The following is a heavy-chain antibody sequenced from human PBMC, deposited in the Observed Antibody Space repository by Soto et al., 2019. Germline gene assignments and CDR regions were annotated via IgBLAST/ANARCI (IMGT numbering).Heavy chain of an antibody. Sequence: GGSLRLSCTASGFTFGDYAMSWVRQAPGKGLEWVGFIRSKAYDGTTEYAASVKGRFTMPRDDSKSIAYLQMNSLKTEDTAVYYCTLSGKGLDHWGQGTLVTVSS. CDR3: TLSGKGLDH. D-gene: IGHD2-15*01. J-gene: IGHJ4*02. V-gene: IGHV3-49*04. CDR1: GFTFGDYA. CDR2: IRSKAYDGTT.